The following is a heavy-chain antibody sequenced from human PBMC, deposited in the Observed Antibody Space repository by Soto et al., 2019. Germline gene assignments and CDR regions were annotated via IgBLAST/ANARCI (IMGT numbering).Heavy chain of an antibody. V-gene: IGHV4-34*01. Sequence: QVQLQQWGAGLLKPSETLSLTCAVYGGSFSGYYWSWIRQPPGKGLEWIGEINHSGSTNYNPSLKRRVTISVDTSKNQVSLKRSSVTAADTAVYYCARKRQWRSYCCYGVDVWGQGTTVTVSS. CDR3: ARKRQWRSYCCYGVDV. D-gene: IGHD6-19*01. CDR1: GGSFSGYY. CDR2: INHSGST. J-gene: IGHJ6*02.